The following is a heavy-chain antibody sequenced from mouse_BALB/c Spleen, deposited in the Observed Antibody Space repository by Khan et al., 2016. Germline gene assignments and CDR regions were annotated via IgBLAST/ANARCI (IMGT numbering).Heavy chain of an antibody. D-gene: IGHD2-4*01. CDR1: GYTFTSYY. CDR3: TRAGYDCPFAY. J-gene: IGHJ3*01. Sequence: QVQLQQSGAELVKPGASVKLSCKASGYTFTSYYMYWVKQRPGQGLEWIGEINPSNGDTNFNERFKSKATLTVDKSSSTTYMQFSSLTSEDSAVYYGTRAGYDCPFAYWGQGTLVTVSA. V-gene: IGHV1S81*02. CDR2: INPSNGDT.